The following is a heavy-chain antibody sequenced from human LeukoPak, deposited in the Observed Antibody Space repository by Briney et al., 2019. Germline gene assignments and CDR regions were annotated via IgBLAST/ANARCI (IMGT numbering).Heavy chain of an antibody. J-gene: IGHJ3*02. CDR3: ARRPLEMATIMFAFDI. Sequence: SVKVSCKASGGTFSSCAISWVRQAPGQGLEWMGGIIPIFGTANYAQKFQGRVTITADKSTSTAYMELSSLRSEDTAVYYCARRPLEMATIMFAFDIWGQGTMVTVSS. D-gene: IGHD5-24*01. CDR2: IIPIFGTA. CDR1: GGTFSSCA. V-gene: IGHV1-69*06.